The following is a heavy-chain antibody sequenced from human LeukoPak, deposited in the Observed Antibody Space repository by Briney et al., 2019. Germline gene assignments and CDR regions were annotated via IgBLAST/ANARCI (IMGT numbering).Heavy chain of an antibody. V-gene: IGHV1-8*01. Sequence: ASVKVSCKASGYTFTSFDINWVRQAPGQGLECMGWMNPINGHTGYAQKFQGSVTMTGDTATSTAYMELSSLTYEDTAVYYCARPTSRPSNYYHMDVWGKGTTVTVSS. D-gene: IGHD6-13*01. J-gene: IGHJ6*03. CDR3: ARPTSRPSNYYHMDV. CDR2: MNPINGHT. CDR1: GYTFTSFD.